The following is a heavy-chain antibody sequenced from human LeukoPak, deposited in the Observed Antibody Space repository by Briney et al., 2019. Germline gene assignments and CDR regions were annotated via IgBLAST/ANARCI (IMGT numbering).Heavy chain of an antibody. D-gene: IGHD3-22*01. V-gene: IGHV3-48*03. CDR1: GFTFSSYE. J-gene: IGHJ3*02. Sequence: PGGSLRLSCAASGFTFSSYEVNWVRQAPGKGLEWVSYISSSGSTIYYADSVKGRFTISRDNAKNSLYLQMNSLRAEDTAVYYCARASYYYDSSGYLSDAFDIWGQGTMVTVSS. CDR2: ISSSGSTI. CDR3: ARASYYYDSSGYLSDAFDI.